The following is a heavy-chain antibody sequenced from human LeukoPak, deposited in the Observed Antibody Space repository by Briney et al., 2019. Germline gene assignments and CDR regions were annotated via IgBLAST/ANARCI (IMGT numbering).Heavy chain of an antibody. CDR3: ARRRSEYSEVGFDP. D-gene: IGHD2/OR15-2a*01. V-gene: IGHV4-38-2*02. CDR1: GYSITNAYY. Sequence: SETLSLTCTVSGYSITNAYYWGWIRQPPGKGLEWIGSIYHSGSTYYNPSLKSRVTISVDTSKNQFSLKLSSVTAADTAVYYCARRRSEYSEVGFDPWGQGTLVTVSS. CDR2: IYHSGST. J-gene: IGHJ5*02.